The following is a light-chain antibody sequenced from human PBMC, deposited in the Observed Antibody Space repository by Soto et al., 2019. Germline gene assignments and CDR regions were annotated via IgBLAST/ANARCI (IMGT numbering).Light chain of an antibody. Sequence: AIQMTQSPSSLSASVGDRVTITCRASQGIRNDLGWYQQKPGKAPRLLIYAASSLQSGVPSRFSGSGPGTDFTLTISSLQPEDFATYYCLQDYNYPLTFGGGTKVDI. CDR2: AAS. CDR1: QGIRND. J-gene: IGKJ4*01. V-gene: IGKV1-6*01. CDR3: LQDYNYPLT.